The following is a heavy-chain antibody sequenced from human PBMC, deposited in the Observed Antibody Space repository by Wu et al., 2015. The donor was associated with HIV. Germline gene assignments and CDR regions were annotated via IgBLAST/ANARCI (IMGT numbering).Heavy chain of an antibody. Sequence: QVHLLQSGAEVKKPGSSVRVSCKASGATFKSYALSWVRQAPGQGLEWMGRLIPMYGTANYAQKFQGRVTITADESTNTAYMAVSSLRSDDTAVYYCAREVLTYYYDSSGWNWFDPGAREPWSPSPQ. J-gene: IGHJ5*02. CDR1: GATFKSYA. CDR3: AREVLTYYYDSSGWNWFDP. D-gene: IGHD3-22*01. V-gene: IGHV1-69*13. CDR2: LIPMYGTA.